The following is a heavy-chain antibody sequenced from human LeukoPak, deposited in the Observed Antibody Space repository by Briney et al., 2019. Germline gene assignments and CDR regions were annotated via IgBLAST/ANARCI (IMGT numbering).Heavy chain of an antibody. V-gene: IGHV3-23*01. D-gene: IGHD3-22*01. CDR2: IRSSGDYT. CDR1: GFTFNIYA. CDR3: AKDRPNYYESNGHYYRRDGDY. J-gene: IGHJ4*02. Sequence: PGGSLRLSCAASGFTFNIYAMSWVRQAPGKGLEWVSSIRSSGDYTYYEDSVKGRFTISRDNSKNTLYPQMNSLRAEDTAIYYCAKDRPNYYESNGHYYRRDGDYWGQGTLVTVSS.